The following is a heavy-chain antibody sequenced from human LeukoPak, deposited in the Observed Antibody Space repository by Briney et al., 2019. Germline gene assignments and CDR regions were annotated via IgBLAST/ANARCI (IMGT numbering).Heavy chain of an antibody. CDR2: IRYDGSNK. CDR1: GFNFSSYG. Sequence: GGSLRLSCAASGFNFSSYGMHWVRQAPGKGLEWVAFIRYDGSNKYYADSVKGRFTISRDNSKNTLYLQMNSLRAEDTALYYCAKPPTVVTEYWGQGTLVTVCS. D-gene: IGHD4-23*01. CDR3: AKPPTVVTEY. V-gene: IGHV3-30*02. J-gene: IGHJ4*02.